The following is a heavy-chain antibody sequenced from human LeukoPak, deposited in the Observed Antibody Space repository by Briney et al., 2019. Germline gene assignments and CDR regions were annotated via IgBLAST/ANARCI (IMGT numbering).Heavy chain of an antibody. V-gene: IGHV3-23*01. CDR1: GFTFSSYA. J-gene: IGHJ6*03. D-gene: IGHD3-16*01. CDR3: ARDDHYNYYYMDV. CDR2: ISGSGGST. Sequence: GGSLRLSCAASGFTFSSYAMSWVRQAPGKGLEWVSAISGSGGSTYYADSVKGRFTISRDNSKNTLYLQMNSLGAEDTAVYYCARDDHYNYYYMDVWGKGTTVTVSS.